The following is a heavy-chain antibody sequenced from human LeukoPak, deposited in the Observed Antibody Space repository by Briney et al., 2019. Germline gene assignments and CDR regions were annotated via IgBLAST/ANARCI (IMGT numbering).Heavy chain of an antibody. J-gene: IGHJ4*02. Sequence: PGKSLRLSCAASGFTFSSYGMHWVRQAPGKGLEWVAVIWYDGSKKYYGDSVKGRFTSSRDNSKNTLYLQMNSLRAEDTAVYYCARDPRGIAVAGTADYWGQGTLVTVSS. CDR3: ARDPRGIAVAGTADY. V-gene: IGHV3-33*01. CDR2: IWYDGSKK. CDR1: GFTFSSYG. D-gene: IGHD6-19*01.